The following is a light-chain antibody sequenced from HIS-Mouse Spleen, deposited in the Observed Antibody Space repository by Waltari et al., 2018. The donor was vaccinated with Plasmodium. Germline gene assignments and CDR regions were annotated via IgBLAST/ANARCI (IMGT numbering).Light chain of an antibody. CDR2: QDS. J-gene: IGLJ2*01. V-gene: IGLV3-1*01. Sequence: SYELTQPPSVSVSPGQTASITCSGDKLGYKYACWYQQKPGQSPVLVIYQDSKRTSGIPERFSGSNSGNTATLTISGTQAMDEADYYCQAWDSSTVVFGGGTKLTVL. CDR3: QAWDSSTVV. CDR1: KLGYKY.